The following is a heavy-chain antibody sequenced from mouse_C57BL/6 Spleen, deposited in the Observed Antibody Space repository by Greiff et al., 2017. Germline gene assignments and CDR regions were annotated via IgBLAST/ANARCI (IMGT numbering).Heavy chain of an antibody. V-gene: IGHV1-80*01. J-gene: IGHJ4*01. CDR1: GYAFSSYW. CDR2: ISTGDGDT. Sequence: QVQLQQSGAELVKPGASVKISCKASGYAFSSYWMNWVKQRPGRGLEWIGQISTGDGDTNYNGKFKGKATLTAAKSASTAYMQLSILTSEDSAVYFCARDDSNYDRSMDYWGQGTSLTVSS. CDR3: ARDDSNYDRSMDY. D-gene: IGHD2-5*01.